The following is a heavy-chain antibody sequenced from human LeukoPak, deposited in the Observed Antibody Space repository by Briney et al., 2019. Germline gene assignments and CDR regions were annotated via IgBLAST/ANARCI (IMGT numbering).Heavy chain of an antibody. J-gene: IGHJ4*02. CDR3: ARVHHSSSWGTDDC. Sequence: PGGSLRLSCAASGFTFSSYAMSWVRQAPGKGLVWVSRINSDGSSTSYADSVKGRFTISRDNAKNTLYLHMSSLRAEDTAVYYCARVHHSSSWGTDDCWGQGTLVTVSS. D-gene: IGHD6-13*01. V-gene: IGHV3-74*01. CDR1: GFTFSSYA. CDR2: INSDGSST.